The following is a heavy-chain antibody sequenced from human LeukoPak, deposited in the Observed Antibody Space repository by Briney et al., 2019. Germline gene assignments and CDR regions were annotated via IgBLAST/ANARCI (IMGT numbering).Heavy chain of an antibody. CDR3: ARGHDSSGYYFDY. Sequence: SETLSLTCAVYGGSLSGYYWSWIRQPPGKGLEWIGEINHSGSTNYNPSLKSRVTISVDTSNNQFSLRLSSVTAADTAVYYCARGHDSSGYYFDYCGQGTLVTVSS. J-gene: IGHJ4*02. CDR1: GGSLSGYY. CDR2: INHSGST. D-gene: IGHD3-22*01. V-gene: IGHV4-34*01.